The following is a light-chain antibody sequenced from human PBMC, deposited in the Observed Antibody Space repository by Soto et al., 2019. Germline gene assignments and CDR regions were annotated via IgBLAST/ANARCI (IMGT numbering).Light chain of an antibody. Sequence: QSVLTQPRSVSGSPGQSVTISCTGTTSDVGSYKYVSWYQQHPGEAPKLIIYDVTERPSGVPDRFSGSKAGNTASLTISRLQAEDEADYYCCSYAGTYTSMTFGGGTKLTVL. CDR3: CSYAGTYTSMT. V-gene: IGLV2-11*01. CDR2: DVT. CDR1: TSDVGSYKY. J-gene: IGLJ2*01.